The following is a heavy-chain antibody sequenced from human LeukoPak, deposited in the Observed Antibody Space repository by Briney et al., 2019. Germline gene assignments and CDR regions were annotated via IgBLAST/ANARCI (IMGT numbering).Heavy chain of an antibody. V-gene: IGHV4-39*01. D-gene: IGHD5-12*01. CDR3: ATHRRSGSGGSENAFEI. J-gene: IGHJ3*02. CDR2: IDDSGTT. Sequence: PSETLSLTCTVSGDSTSSSTYYWDWIRQAPGKGLEWIGNIDDSGTTHYNPSLKSRVTISGDTSKNQFSLKLNSVTAADTAIYYCATHRRSGSGGSENAFEIWGQGTMVTVSS. CDR1: GDSTSSSTYY.